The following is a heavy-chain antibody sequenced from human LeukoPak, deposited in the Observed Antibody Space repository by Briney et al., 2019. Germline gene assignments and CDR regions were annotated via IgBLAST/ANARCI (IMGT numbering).Heavy chain of an antibody. CDR2: IYAGGNT. J-gene: IGHJ4*02. Sequence: PSETLSLTCTVSGGSVRSYYWSWIRQPAGKGLEWIGRIYAGGNTDHNPSLKSRVTMSVDPSKNQFFLRLSSVTAADTAVYYCAREHKDYDGDGYYYGYWGRGTLVTISS. CDR1: GGSVRSYY. CDR3: AREHKDYDGDGYYYGY. V-gene: IGHV4-4*07. D-gene: IGHD3-22*01.